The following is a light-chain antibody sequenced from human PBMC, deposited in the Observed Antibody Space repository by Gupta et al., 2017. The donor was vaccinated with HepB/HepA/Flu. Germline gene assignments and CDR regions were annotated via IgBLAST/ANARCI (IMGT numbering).Light chain of an antibody. CDR3: QHSYT. V-gene: IGKV1-39*01. CDR2: LAS. Sequence: DIQMTQSPSSLSASVGDRVTITCRASQTISNYLNWYQQKPGKAPKLLIYLASNLQSGVPSRFSGSGSGTDFTLPISSLQPEDSATYYCQHSYTFGQGTKLEI. CDR1: QTISNY. J-gene: IGKJ2*01.